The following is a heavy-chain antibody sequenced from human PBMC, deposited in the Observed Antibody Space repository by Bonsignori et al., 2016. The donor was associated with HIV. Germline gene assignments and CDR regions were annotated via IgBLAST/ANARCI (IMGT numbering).Heavy chain of an antibody. J-gene: IGHJ2*01. D-gene: IGHD3-10*01. CDR2: IYRDGAT. CDR3: AFSGGGTAGFWYFDL. V-gene: IGHV3-53*01. Sequence: WIRQPPGKGLEWVSIIYRDGATSYADSVKGRFSISRDSSGNTLFLQMNSLRAEDTAVYYCAFSGGGTAGFWYFDLWGRGTLVTVSS.